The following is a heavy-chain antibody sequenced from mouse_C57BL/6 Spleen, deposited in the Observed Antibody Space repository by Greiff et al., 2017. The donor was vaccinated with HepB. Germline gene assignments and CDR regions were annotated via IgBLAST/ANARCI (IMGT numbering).Heavy chain of an antibody. D-gene: IGHD2-5*01. Sequence: VQLQQPGAELVMPGASVKLSCKASGYTFTSYWMHWVKQRPGQGLEWIGEIDPSDSYTNYNQKFKGKSTLTVDKSSSTAYMQLSSLTSEDSAVYYCARSHYRNYVWFAYWGQGTLVTVSA. V-gene: IGHV1-69*01. CDR1: GYTFTSYW. CDR2: IDPSDSYT. J-gene: IGHJ3*01. CDR3: ARSHYRNYVWFAY.